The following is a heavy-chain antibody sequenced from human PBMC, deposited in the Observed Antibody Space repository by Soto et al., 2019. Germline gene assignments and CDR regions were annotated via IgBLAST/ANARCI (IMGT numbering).Heavy chain of an antibody. V-gene: IGHV4-4*02. CDR1: GGSISSSNW. D-gene: IGHD5-18*01. J-gene: IGHJ5*02. CDR2: IYHSGST. CDR3: AKDSGYNYGYFRWFDP. Sequence: SETLSLTCAVSGGSISSSNWWTWVRQPPGKGLEWVGEIYHSGSTNYNPSLKSRVTISKDNSKNQFSLKLSSVTAADTAVYYCAKDSGYNYGYFRWFDPWGQGTLVTVSS.